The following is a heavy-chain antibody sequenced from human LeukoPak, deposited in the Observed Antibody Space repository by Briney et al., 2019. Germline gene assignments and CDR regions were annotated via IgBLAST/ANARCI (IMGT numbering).Heavy chain of an antibody. CDR2: IYYSGGT. J-gene: IGHJ6*02. Sequence: SETLSLTCTVSGGSISSSSYYWSWIRQTPGQVPEWIGYIYYSGGTNYNPSLKSRVTISVDTSKKQLSLRLTSVTAADTAVYYCARIMDTAWGMDVWGQGTTVTVSS. D-gene: IGHD2-8*01. CDR3: ARIMDTAWGMDV. CDR1: GGSISSSSYY. V-gene: IGHV4-61*01.